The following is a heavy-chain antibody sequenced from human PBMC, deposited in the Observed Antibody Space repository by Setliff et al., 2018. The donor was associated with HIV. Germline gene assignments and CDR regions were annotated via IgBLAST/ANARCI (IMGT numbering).Heavy chain of an antibody. Sequence: ASVKVSCKPSGYTFTAYGLSWVRQAPGQGLEWMGWIATYSDETSYARNLQGRVTMTTDTSTNTAYLELRSLRFDDTAVYYCARDVEHMMDVWGQGTTVTVSS. CDR3: ARDVEHMMDV. CDR1: GYTFTAYG. CDR2: IATYSDET. V-gene: IGHV1-18*01. J-gene: IGHJ6*02.